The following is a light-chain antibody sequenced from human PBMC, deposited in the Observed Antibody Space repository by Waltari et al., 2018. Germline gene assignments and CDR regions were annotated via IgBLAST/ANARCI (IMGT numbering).Light chain of an antibody. Sequence: QSALTQPRSVSGSPGQSVTISCTGTGRDVGGYNYVSWYQQRPGKAPTLIIYDVDKRPSGVPGRFSGSKSDNTASLTISGLQTEDEADYYCSSYAKTLIVVFGGGTKLTVL. CDR1: GRDVGGYNY. CDR3: SSYAKTLIVV. J-gene: IGLJ2*01. CDR2: DVD. V-gene: IGLV2-11*01.